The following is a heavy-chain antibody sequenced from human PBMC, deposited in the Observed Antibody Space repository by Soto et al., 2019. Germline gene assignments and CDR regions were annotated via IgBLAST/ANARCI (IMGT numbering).Heavy chain of an antibody. D-gene: IGHD5-12*01. CDR1: GDSISSYY. Sequence: QVQLQESGPRLVKPSETMSLTCTVSGDSISSYYWSWIRQPPGKGLEWIGYIYYSGSTNYNPSLKSRVTISVDMPKNQFSLKLTSVTAADTAVYYYVRGVAPIGPWGQGTLVTVSS. J-gene: IGHJ5*02. V-gene: IGHV4-59*01. CDR2: IYYSGST. CDR3: VRGVAPIGP.